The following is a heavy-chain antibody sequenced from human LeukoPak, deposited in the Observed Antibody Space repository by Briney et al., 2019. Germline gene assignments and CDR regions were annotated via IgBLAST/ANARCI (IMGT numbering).Heavy chain of an antibody. CDR1: GFTFSSYS. J-gene: IGHJ6*02. CDR3: AKGNTAMVTGYYYGMDV. CDR2: ISSSSSTI. Sequence: GGSLRLSCAASGFTFSSYSMNWVRQAPGKGLEWVSYISSSSSTIYYADSVKGRFTISRDNAKNSLYLQMNSLRAEDTAVYYCAKGNTAMVTGYYYGMDVWGQGTTVTVSS. V-gene: IGHV3-48*04. D-gene: IGHD5-18*01.